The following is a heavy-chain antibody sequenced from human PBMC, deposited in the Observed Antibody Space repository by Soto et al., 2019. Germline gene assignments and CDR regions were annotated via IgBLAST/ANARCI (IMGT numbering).Heavy chain of an antibody. CDR2: ISYSGST. D-gene: IGHD2-15*01. CDR1: GGSISSGNYY. J-gene: IGHJ4*02. CDR3: ATMGTPATGLYFFDY. Sequence: QVQLQESGPGLVKPSQTLSLTCTVSGGSISSGNYYWSWIRQPPGKGLEWIGFISYSGSTSYSTSIKSTVTRSVDTSKSQFSLNLSFVTAADTAVYYCATMGTPATGLYFFDYWGQGSLVTVSS. V-gene: IGHV4-30-4*01.